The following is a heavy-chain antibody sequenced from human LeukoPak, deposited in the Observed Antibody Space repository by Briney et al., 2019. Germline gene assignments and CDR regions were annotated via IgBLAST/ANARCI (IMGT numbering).Heavy chain of an antibody. D-gene: IGHD3-16*01. CDR3: ARFSWGGGRYYYYYMDV. J-gene: IGHJ6*03. Sequence: GGSLRLSCVASGFTFDDYGMSWVRQAPGKGLEWVSGINWNGGSTGYADSVKGRFTISRDNAKNSLYLQMNSLRAEDTALYYCARFSWGGGRYYYYYMDVWGKGTTVTVSS. CDR2: INWNGGST. CDR1: GFTFDDYG. V-gene: IGHV3-20*04.